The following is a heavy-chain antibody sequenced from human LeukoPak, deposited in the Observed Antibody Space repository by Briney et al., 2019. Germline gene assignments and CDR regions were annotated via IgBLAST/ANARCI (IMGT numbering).Heavy chain of an antibody. CDR3: ARVGMTSIADAFDI. Sequence: PSETLSLTCTVSGYSVSDGCYWGWIRQPPGRGLERIGSIYHSGSTYYNPSLTSRVTMSVDTSKNQFSLKLSSVTAADTAVYYCARVGMTSIADAFDIWGQGTMVSVPS. D-gene: IGHD2-21*02. V-gene: IGHV4-38-2*02. CDR2: IYHSGST. CDR1: GYSVSDGCY. J-gene: IGHJ3*02.